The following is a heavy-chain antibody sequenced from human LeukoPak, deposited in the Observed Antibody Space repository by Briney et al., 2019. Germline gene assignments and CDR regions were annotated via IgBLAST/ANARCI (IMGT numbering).Heavy chain of an antibody. V-gene: IGHV1-69*13. J-gene: IGHJ6*03. CDR1: GGTFSSYA. CDR2: IIPIFGTA. CDR3: ARSRYYYYYMDV. Sequence: ASVKVSCKASGGTFSSYAISWVRQAPGQGLKWMGGIIPIFGTANYAQKFQGRVTITADESTSTAYMELSSLRSEDTAVYYCARSRYYYYYMDVWGKGTTVTVSS.